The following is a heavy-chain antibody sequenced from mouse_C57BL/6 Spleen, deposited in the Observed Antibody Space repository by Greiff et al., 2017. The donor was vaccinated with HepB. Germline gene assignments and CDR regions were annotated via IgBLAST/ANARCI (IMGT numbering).Heavy chain of an antibody. J-gene: IGHJ3*01. D-gene: IGHD2-14*01. Sequence: EVQLVASGGGLVKPGGSLKLSCAASGFTFSDYGMHWVRQAPEKGLEWVAYISSGSSTIYYANTVKGRFTISRDNAKNTLFLQMTSLRSEDTAMYYCARLRVQAYWGQGTLVTVSA. V-gene: IGHV5-17*01. CDR3: ARLRVQAY. CDR2: ISSGSSTI. CDR1: GFTFSDYG.